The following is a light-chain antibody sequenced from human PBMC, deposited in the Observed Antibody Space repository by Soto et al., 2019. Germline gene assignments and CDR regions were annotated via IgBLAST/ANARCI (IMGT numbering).Light chain of an antibody. J-gene: IGKJ4*01. Sequence: DIHMTQSPSSVSASVGDSVIITCRASQDISSWVAWYQQKPGKAPKLLISAASSLESGVPRRFSGSGSGTDFTLIISXXXXXDFATYFCQQGDSFPFTFGGGT. CDR3: QQGDSFPFT. CDR2: AAS. V-gene: IGKV1-12*01. CDR1: QDISSW.